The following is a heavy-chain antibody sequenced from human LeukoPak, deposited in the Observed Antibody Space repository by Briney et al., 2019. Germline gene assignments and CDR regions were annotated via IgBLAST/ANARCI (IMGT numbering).Heavy chain of an antibody. J-gene: IGHJ4*02. CDR1: GFTFSNYA. CDR2: ISGGGGST. Sequence: GGSLRLSCAASGFTFSNYAMSWVRQAPGRGLEWVSGISGGGGSTYYADSVKGRFTISRDNSKNTLDLQMNSLRAGDTAIYYCAKGISTPDYWGQGTLVTVSS. CDR3: AKGISTPDY. V-gene: IGHV3-23*01. D-gene: IGHD2-2*01.